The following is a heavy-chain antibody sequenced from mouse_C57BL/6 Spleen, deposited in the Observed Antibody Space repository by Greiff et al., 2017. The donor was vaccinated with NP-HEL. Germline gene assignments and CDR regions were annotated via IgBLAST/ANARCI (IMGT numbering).Heavy chain of an antibody. CDR3: ARGDYYGSSHWYFDV. D-gene: IGHD1-1*01. CDR1: GYTFTDYY. J-gene: IGHJ1*03. V-gene: IGHV1-26*01. Sequence: EVQLQQSGPELVKPGASVKISCKASGYTFTDYYMNWVKQSHGKSLERIGDINPNNGGTSYNQQFKGKATLTVDKSSSTAYMELRSLTSEDAAVYYCARGDYYGSSHWYFDVWGTGTTVTVSS. CDR2: INPNNGGT.